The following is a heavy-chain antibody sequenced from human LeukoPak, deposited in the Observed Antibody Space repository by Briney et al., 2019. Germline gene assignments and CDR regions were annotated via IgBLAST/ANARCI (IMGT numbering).Heavy chain of an antibody. CDR2: ISYDGSNR. V-gene: IGHV3-30-3*01. D-gene: IGHD3-22*01. J-gene: IGHJ4*02. Sequence: PGGSLRLSCAASGFTFSSYAMHWVRQAPGQGLEWVAVISYDGSNRYYADSVKGRFTISRDNSKNTLYLQMNSLRAEDTAVYYCARDPSVPSPRRYYYDSSEGVVYWGQGTLVTVSS. CDR3: ARDPSVPSPRRYYYDSSEGVVY. CDR1: GFTFSSYA.